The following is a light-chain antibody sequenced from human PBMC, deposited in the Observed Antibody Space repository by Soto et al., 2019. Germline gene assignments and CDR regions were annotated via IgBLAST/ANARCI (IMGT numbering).Light chain of an antibody. CDR3: QQRSNWPPT. CDR2: DAS. J-gene: IGKJ5*01. Sequence: EVVLTQSPATLSLSPGEGATLSYRASQSVSSYLAWYQQRPGQAPRLLIYDASNRATGIPARFSGSGSGTDFTLTISSLEPEDFAVYYCQQRSNWPPTFGQGTRLEIK. CDR1: QSVSSY. V-gene: IGKV3-11*01.